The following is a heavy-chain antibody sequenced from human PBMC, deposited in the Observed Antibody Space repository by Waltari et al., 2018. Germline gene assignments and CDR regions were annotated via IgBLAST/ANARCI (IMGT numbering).Heavy chain of an antibody. D-gene: IGHD6-19*01. CDR2: IYHSRST. V-gene: IGHV4-38-2*01. CDR1: GYSINSGYY. CDR3: ARVSIAVYGMDV. Sequence: QVQLQESGPGLVKPSETLSLTCAVSGYSINSGYYWGWIRQPPGKGLEWIGSIYHSRSTYYNPSLKSRVTISVDTSKNQFSLKLSSVTAADTAVYYCARVSIAVYGMDVWGQGTTVTVSS. J-gene: IGHJ6*02.